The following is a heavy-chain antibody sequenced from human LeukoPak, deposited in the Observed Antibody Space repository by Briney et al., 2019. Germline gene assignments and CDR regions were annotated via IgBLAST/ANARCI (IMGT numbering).Heavy chain of an antibody. CDR3: ARVKGVVAVNWFDP. Sequence: PSETLSLTCTVSGGSFNSYYWSWIRQPPGKGLEWIGYIYSGGSTNYNPSLKSRVTISVDTSKNQFSLKLSSVTAADTAVYYCARVKGVVAVNWFDPWGQGTLVTVSS. CDR1: GGSFNSYY. CDR2: IYSGGST. J-gene: IGHJ5*02. D-gene: IGHD2-15*01. V-gene: IGHV4-59*01.